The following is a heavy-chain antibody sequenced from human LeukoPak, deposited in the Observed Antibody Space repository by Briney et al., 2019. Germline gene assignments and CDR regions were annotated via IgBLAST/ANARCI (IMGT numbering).Heavy chain of an antibody. CDR3: AKGSNRGVATIDY. CDR2: IWYDGSNK. CDR1: GFTFSSYG. J-gene: IGHJ4*02. Sequence: GGSLRLSCAASGFTFSSYGMHWVRQAPGKGLEWVAVIWYDGSNKYYADSVKGRFTISRDNSKNTLFLQMNSLRAEDTAVYYCAKGSNRGVATIDYWGQGTLVTVSS. V-gene: IGHV3-30*02. D-gene: IGHD5-12*01.